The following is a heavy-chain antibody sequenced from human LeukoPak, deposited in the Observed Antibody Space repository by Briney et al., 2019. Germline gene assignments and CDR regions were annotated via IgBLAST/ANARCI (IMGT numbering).Heavy chain of an antibody. V-gene: IGHV4-31*03. CDR1: GGSISSGGYY. CDR3: ARPYSVSYYDAFDI. Sequence: TSQTLSLTCTVSGGSISSGGYYWSWIRQHPGKGLEWIGYIYYSGSTYYNPSLKSRVTISVDTSKNQFSLKLSSVTAADTAVYYCARPYSVSYYDAFDIWGQGTMVTVSS. D-gene: IGHD1-26*01. J-gene: IGHJ3*02. CDR2: IYYSGST.